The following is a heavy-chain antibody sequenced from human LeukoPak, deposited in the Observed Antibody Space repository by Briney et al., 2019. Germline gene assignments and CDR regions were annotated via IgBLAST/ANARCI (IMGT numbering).Heavy chain of an antibody. CDR1: GCSMSSSRYY. D-gene: IGHD4-23*01. CDR3: PRHPSFHSVVYYFDY. Sequence: SETLSLTCTVSGCSMSSSRYYWGWIRQPPGKGLEWIGSIYYSGSSHYNPSLKSRVTISVDTSKNKFSLKVSSVTAADEAVYYCPRHPSFHSVVYYFDYWGQGTLVTVSS. J-gene: IGHJ4*02. V-gene: IGHV4-39*01. CDR2: IYYSGSS.